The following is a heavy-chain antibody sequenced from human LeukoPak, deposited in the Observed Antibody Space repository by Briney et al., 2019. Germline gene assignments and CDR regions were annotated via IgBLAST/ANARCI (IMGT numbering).Heavy chain of an antibody. V-gene: IGHV3-23*01. J-gene: IGHJ4*02. Sequence: GGSLRLSCAASGFTFSSYAMSWVRQAPGKGLEWVSAISGSGGSTYYADSVKGRFTISRDNSKNTLYLQMNSLRAEDTAAYYCAKVSAYYDILTGESYDYWGQGTLVTVSS. CDR2: ISGSGGST. CDR1: GFTFSSYA. D-gene: IGHD3-9*01. CDR3: AKVSAYYDILTGESYDY.